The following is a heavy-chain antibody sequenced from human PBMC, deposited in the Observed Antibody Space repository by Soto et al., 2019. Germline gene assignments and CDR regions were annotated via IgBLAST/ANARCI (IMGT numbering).Heavy chain of an antibody. V-gene: IGHV4-30-4*01. Sequence: SETLSLTCTVSGGSISSGDYYWSWIRQPPGKGLEWIGYIYYSGSTYYNPSLKSRVTISVDTSKNQFSLKLSSVTAADTAVYYCARTCRWEGVIGYFDYWGQGTLVTVSS. CDR2: IYYSGST. CDR3: ARTCRWEGVIGYFDY. CDR1: GGSISSGDYY. D-gene: IGHD3-16*02. J-gene: IGHJ4*02.